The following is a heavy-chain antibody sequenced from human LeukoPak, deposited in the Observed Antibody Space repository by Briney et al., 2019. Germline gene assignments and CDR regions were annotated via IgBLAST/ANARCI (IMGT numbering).Heavy chain of an antibody. CDR1: GYTFTGYY. J-gene: IGHJ5*02. CDR3: ARATGITGTSVYWFDP. D-gene: IGHD1-20*01. V-gene: IGHV1-2*02. Sequence: GASVKVSCKASGYTFTGYYMHWVRQAPGQGLEWMGWINPNSGGTNYAQKFQGRVTMTRDTSISTAYMELRSLRSDDTAVYYCARATGITGTSVYWFDPWGQGTPVTVSS. CDR2: INPNSGGT.